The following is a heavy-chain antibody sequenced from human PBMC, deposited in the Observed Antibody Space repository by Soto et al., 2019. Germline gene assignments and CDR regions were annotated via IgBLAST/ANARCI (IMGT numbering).Heavy chain of an antibody. D-gene: IGHD1-1*01. J-gene: IGHJ4*02. CDR1: GFSLTSRPMG. V-gene: IGHV2-5*02. CDR3: AHRLSGYNWNGGYFDY. Sequence: QITLKASAPTRVKPTQTLPLTCTFSGFSLTSRPMGVGWIRQPPGKALEWLAFIYLDDDKRYSPSLRSRLTITKDTSGNQFDLTMTNMDPMDTATYYCAHRLSGYNWNGGYFDYWGQGALLTVSS. CDR2: IYLDDDK.